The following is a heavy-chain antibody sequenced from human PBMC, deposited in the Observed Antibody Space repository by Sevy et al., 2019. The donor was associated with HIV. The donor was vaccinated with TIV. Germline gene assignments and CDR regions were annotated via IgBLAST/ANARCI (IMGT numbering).Heavy chain of an antibody. V-gene: IGHV3-49*03. CDR2: IRSKAYGGTV. CDR3: ARDRETQDDMLTYYAFDY. CDR1: GFTFGDHA. Sequence: GGSLRLSCSGSGFTFGDHAVTWFRRAPGQGLEWVGLIRSKAYGGTVEYAASVKGRFTISRENFKSVAYLQMNSLKTDNTAMYYCARDRETQDDMLTYYAFDYWGPGTLVTVSS. J-gene: IGHJ4*02. D-gene: IGHD3-9*01.